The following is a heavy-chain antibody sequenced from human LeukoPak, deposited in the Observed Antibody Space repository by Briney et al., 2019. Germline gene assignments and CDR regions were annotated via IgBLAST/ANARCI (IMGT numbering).Heavy chain of an antibody. CDR2: ITRVSTYI. D-gene: IGHD4-17*01. J-gene: IGHJ3*02. V-gene: IGHV3-21*01. CDR3: TRDRNDYGDPDAFDI. Sequence: GGSLKLSCAASGFTFSYFAMNWVRQAPGKGLECGSSITRVSTYIYYAESVQGRFTISRDNHKDLLYLQLNSLRGDDTGIYYCTRDRNDYGDPDAFDIWGQGTVVTVSS. CDR1: GFTFSYFA.